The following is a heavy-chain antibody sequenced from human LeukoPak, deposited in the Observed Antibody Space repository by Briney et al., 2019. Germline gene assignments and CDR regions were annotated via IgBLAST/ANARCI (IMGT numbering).Heavy chain of an antibody. CDR3: ARGVPIYDILTGFIDY. CDR2: IYYSGST. D-gene: IGHD3-9*01. CDR1: GGSISSSSYY. V-gene: IGHV4-39*07. Sequence: PSETLSLTCTVSGGSISSSSYYWGWIRQPPGKGLEWIGSIYYSGSTYYNPSLKSRVTISVDTSKNQFSLKLSSVTAADTAVYYCARGVPIYDILTGFIDYWGQGTLVTVSS. J-gene: IGHJ4*02.